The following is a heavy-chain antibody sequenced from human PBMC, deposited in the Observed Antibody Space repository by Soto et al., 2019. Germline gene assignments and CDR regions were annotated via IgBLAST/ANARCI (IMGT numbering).Heavy chain of an antibody. V-gene: IGHV3-30-3*01. CDR3: AGVNEWLLLPFDY. CDR1: GFTFSSYA. CDR2: ISYDGSNK. Sequence: GGSLRLSCAASGFTFSSYAMHWVRQAPGKGLEWVAVISYDGSNKYYADSVKGRFTISRDNSKNTLYLQMNSLRAEDTAVYYCAGVNEWLLLPFDYWGQGTLVTVSS. J-gene: IGHJ4*02. D-gene: IGHD3-22*01.